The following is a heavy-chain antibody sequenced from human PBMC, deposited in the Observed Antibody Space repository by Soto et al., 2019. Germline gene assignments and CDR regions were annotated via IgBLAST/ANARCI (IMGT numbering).Heavy chain of an antibody. CDR2: ISYDGSNK. D-gene: IGHD3-3*01. V-gene: IGHV3-30*18. Sequence: GGSLRLSCAASGFTFSSYGMHWVRQAPGKGLEWVAVISYDGSNKYYADSVKGRFTISRDKSKHTLYLQMNSLRAEDTAVYYCAKDGQGNFWSGLYYYYYYMDVWGKGTTVTVSS. J-gene: IGHJ6*03. CDR1: GFTFSSYG. CDR3: AKDGQGNFWSGLYYYYYYMDV.